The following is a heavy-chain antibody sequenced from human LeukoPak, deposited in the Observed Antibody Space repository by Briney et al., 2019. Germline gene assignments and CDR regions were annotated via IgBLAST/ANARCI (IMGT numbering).Heavy chain of an antibody. Sequence: VRSLRLSCAASGFTFSSYDMHGVRQTPPKGLEWVSAIGTGGDTYYPDSVKGRFTISRENAENSLYLQMNSLRAGDTAVYYCAREVLDSYSSGWQFDYWGQGTLVTVSS. CDR2: IGTGGDT. D-gene: IGHD6-19*01. CDR1: GFTFSSYD. CDR3: AREVLDSYSSGWQFDY. J-gene: IGHJ4*02. V-gene: IGHV3-13*04.